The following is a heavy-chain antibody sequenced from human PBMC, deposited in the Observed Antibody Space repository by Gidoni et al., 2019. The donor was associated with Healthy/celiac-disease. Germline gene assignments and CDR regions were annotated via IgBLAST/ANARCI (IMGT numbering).Heavy chain of an antibody. Sequence: QVQLVQSGAEVKTPGSSVKVSCKASGGPFSRYASSWVRQAPGQGLEWMGGIIPIFGTANYAQKVQGRVTITADESTSTAYMELSSLRSEDTAVYYCARSGGYDWAAAWIFDYWGQGTLVTVSA. CDR3: ARSGGYDWAAAWIFDY. CDR2: IIPIFGTA. D-gene: IGHD5-12*01. CDR1: GGPFSRYA. V-gene: IGHV1-69*01. J-gene: IGHJ4*02.